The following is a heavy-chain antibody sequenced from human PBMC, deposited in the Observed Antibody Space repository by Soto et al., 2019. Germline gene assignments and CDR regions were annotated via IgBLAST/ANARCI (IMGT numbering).Heavy chain of an antibody. Sequence: SETLSLTCTVSGGSISSGGYYWSWISQHPGKGLEWIGYIYYSGSTYYNPSLKSRVTISVDTSKNQFSLKLSSVTAEDTAVYYCARELNDYGVFDYWGQGTLVTVSS. CDR2: IYYSGST. CDR1: GGSISSGGYY. J-gene: IGHJ4*02. V-gene: IGHV4-31*03. CDR3: ARELNDYGVFDY. D-gene: IGHD4-17*01.